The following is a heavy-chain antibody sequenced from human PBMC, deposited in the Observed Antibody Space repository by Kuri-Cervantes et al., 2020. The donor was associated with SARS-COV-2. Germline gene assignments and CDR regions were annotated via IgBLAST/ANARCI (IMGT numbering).Heavy chain of an antibody. J-gene: IGHJ6*02. V-gene: IGHV3-48*01. Sequence: GGSLRLSCAASGFTFSSYGMNWVRQAPGKGLEWVSYISSSSSTIYYADSVKGRFTISRDNAKNSLYLQMNSLRAEDTAVYYCARDPYCSSTSCYTGYYYYGMDVWGQGTTVTVSS. CDR1: GFTFSSYG. CDR2: ISSSSSTI. D-gene: IGHD2-2*02. CDR3: ARDPYCSSTSCYTGYYYYGMDV.